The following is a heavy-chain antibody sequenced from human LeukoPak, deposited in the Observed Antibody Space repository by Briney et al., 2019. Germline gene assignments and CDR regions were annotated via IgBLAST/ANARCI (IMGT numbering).Heavy chain of an antibody. Sequence: GRSLRLSCAASGFTFSSYGMHWVRQAPGKGLEWVAVIWYDGSNKYYADSVKGRFIISRDNSKNTLYLQMNSLRAEDTAVYYCARDKAGYFDYWGQGTLVTVSS. CDR1: GFTFSSYG. J-gene: IGHJ4*02. CDR3: ARDKAGYFDY. CDR2: IWYDGSNK. V-gene: IGHV3-33*01.